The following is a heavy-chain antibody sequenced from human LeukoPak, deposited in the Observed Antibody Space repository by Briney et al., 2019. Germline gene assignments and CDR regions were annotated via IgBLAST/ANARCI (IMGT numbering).Heavy chain of an antibody. Sequence: SGGSLRLSCAASGFTFSSKWMSWVRQAPGKGLEWVANIKQDGTEKYYADSVKGRFTISRDNAKNSLYLQMNSLRAEDTAVYSCARAQDCKGETCHFDYWGQGTLVTVSS. V-gene: IGHV3-7*05. CDR1: GFTFSSKW. D-gene: IGHD2/OR15-2a*01. CDR2: IKQDGTEK. J-gene: IGHJ4*02. CDR3: ARAQDCKGETCHFDY.